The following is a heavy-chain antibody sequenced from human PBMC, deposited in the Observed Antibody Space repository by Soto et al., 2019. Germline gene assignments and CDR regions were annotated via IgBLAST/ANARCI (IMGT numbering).Heavy chain of an antibody. D-gene: IGHD3-3*01. CDR3: AHSPGDFWDLRRAFDI. Sequence: QITLKESGPTLVKPTQTLTLTCTFSGFSLSTSGVGVGWIRQPPGKALEWLALIYWDDDKRYSPSLKRRLTITKDTSNNQVVLTMTNMDPVDTATYYCAHSPGDFWDLRRAFDIWGQGTMVTVSS. J-gene: IGHJ3*02. CDR2: IYWDDDK. CDR1: GFSLSTSGVG. V-gene: IGHV2-5*02.